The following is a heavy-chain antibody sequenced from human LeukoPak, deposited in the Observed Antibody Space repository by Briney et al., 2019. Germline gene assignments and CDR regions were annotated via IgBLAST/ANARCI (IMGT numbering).Heavy chain of an antibody. Sequence: GGSLRLSCAASGFTFSSYGMHWVRQAPGKGLEWVAFIRYDGSNKYYADSVKGRFTISRDNSKNTLYLQMNSLRAEDTAVYYCATAPDCSSTSCYGYYYYYMDVWGKGTTVTVSS. D-gene: IGHD2-2*01. V-gene: IGHV3-30*02. CDR1: GFTFSSYG. CDR3: ATAPDCSSTSCYGYYYYYMDV. J-gene: IGHJ6*03. CDR2: IRYDGSNK.